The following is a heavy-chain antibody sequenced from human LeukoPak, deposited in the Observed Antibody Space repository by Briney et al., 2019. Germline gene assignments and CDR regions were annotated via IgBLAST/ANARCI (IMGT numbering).Heavy chain of an antibody. CDR1: DDSFSSHY. Sequence: TTSETLSLTCAVSDDSFSSHYWTWIRQPPGKGLEWIGYISYIGSTNYNPSLKSRVTISIDTSRNQFSLRLSSVTAADTAVYYCARDLFTVTKGFDIWGQGTMVSVSS. D-gene: IGHD4-17*01. J-gene: IGHJ3*02. CDR2: ISYIGST. CDR3: ARDLFTVTKGFDI. V-gene: IGHV4-59*11.